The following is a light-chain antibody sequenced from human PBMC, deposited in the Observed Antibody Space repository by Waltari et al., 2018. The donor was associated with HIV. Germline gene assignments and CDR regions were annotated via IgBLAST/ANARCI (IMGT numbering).Light chain of an antibody. V-gene: IGLV2-8*01. Sequence: QSALTQPPSASGSPGQSVTISCTGTTSDIGGYDYVSWYQQHPGKAPKVMIFEVSKRPSGVPDRFSGSKSANTASLTVSGLQPEDEAAYYCSSYRGSNKLVFGGGTKLTVL. CDR3: SSYRGSNKLV. CDR2: EVS. J-gene: IGLJ3*02. CDR1: TSDIGGYDY.